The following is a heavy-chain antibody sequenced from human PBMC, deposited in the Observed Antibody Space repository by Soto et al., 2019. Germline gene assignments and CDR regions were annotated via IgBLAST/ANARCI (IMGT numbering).Heavy chain of an antibody. Sequence: TSETLSLTCAVSGGSISSSNWWRWVRQPPGKGLEWIGEIYHSGSTNYNPSLKSRVTISVDKSKNQFSLKLSSVTAADTAVYYCASLYSSSSLVRYYYYYGMDVWGQGTTVTVSS. J-gene: IGHJ6*02. V-gene: IGHV4-4*02. CDR1: GGSISSSNW. CDR2: IYHSGST. CDR3: ASLYSSSSLVRYYYYYGMDV. D-gene: IGHD6-6*01.